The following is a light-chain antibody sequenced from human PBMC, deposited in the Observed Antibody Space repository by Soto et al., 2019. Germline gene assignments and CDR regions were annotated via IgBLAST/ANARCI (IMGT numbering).Light chain of an antibody. V-gene: IGKV3-15*01. J-gene: IGKJ1*01. Sequence: EIVMTQSPATLSVSPGERATLSCRASQSVSSDLAWYQQKPGQAPRLLIYGASTRATGIPARFSGSGSGTEFALTISSLQSEDFAVYYCQQFKRWPWTFGEGTKVEI. CDR1: QSVSSD. CDR3: QQFKRWPWT. CDR2: GAS.